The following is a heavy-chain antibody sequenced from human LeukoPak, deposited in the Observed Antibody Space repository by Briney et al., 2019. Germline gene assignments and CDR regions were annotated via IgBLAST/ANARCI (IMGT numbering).Heavy chain of an antibody. CDR1: GFTFLDFA. D-gene: IGHD6-13*01. J-gene: IGHJ4*02. Sequence: GRSLRLSCVTSGFTFLDFAVHWVRQAPGKGLEWVAVMSYDGNSIHYADSVKGRFILSRDSSKNTLYLQMNSLRPEDTAVYYCTREWGAAADYWRQGTLVTVSS. CDR2: MSYDGNSI. V-gene: IGHV3-30-3*01. CDR3: TREWGAAADY.